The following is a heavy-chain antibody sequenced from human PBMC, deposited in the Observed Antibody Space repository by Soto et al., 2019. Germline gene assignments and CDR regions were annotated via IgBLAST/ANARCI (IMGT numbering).Heavy chain of an antibody. CDR2: IYYSGST. CDR3: ARDRTVTEYGMDV. CDR1: GGSISSGGYY. V-gene: IGHV4-31*03. Sequence: SETLSLTCTVSGGSISSGGYYWSWIRQHPGKGLEWIGYIYYSGSTYYNPSLKSRVTISVDTSKNQFSLKLSSVTAADTAVDYCARDRTVTEYGMDVWGQGTTVTVSS. J-gene: IGHJ6*02. D-gene: IGHD4-17*01.